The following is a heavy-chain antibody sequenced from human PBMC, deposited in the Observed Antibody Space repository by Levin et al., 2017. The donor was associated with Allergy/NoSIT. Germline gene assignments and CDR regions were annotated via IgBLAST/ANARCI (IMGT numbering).Heavy chain of an antibody. CDR2: IYTGGST. Sequence: ASVKVSCAASGLTVSSNYINWVRQAPGKGLEWVSVIYTGGSTYYADSVKGRFTISRDDSKNTVYLQMNSLRAEDTAMYYCAKAYCSSTTCYLGAFDIWGQGTMVTVAS. J-gene: IGHJ3*02. CDR3: AKAYCSSTTCYLGAFDI. V-gene: IGHV3-53*01. D-gene: IGHD2-2*01. CDR1: GLTVSSNY.